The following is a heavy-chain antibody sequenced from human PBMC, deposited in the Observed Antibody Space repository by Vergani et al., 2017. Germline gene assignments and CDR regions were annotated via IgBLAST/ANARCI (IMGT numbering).Heavy chain of an antibody. J-gene: IGHJ6*02. D-gene: IGHD1-20*01. V-gene: IGHV1-2*04. CDR1: GYTFTGYY. CDR3: ARTYNWNDRLGYYYYGMDV. Sequence: QVQLVQSGAEVKKPGASVKVSCKASGYTFTGYYMHWVRQAPGQGLEWMGWINPNSGGTNYAQKFQGWVTMTRDTSISTAYMELSRLRSDDTAVYYCARTYNWNDRLGYYYYGMDVWGQGTTVTVSS. CDR2: INPNSGGT.